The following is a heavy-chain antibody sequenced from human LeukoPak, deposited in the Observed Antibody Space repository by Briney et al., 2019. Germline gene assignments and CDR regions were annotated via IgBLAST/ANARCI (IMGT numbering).Heavy chain of an antibody. CDR3: AKSGIVATIYYFDY. CDR2: IYSGGST. D-gene: IGHD5-12*01. V-gene: IGHV3-66*02. CDR1: GFTVSSNY. J-gene: IGHJ4*02. Sequence: GGSLRLSCAASGFTVSSNYMSWVRQAPGKGLEWVSVIYSGGSTYYADSVKGRFTISSDNSKNALYLQMNSLRAEDTAVYYCAKSGIVATIYYFDYWGQGTLVTVSS.